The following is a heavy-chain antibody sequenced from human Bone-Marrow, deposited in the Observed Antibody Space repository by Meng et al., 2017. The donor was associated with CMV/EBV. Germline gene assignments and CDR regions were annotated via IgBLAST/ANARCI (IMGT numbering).Heavy chain of an antibody. Sequence: QVQLQESGPGLVKPSETLSLTCTVSGGSISSYYWSWIRQPAGKGLEWIGRIYTSGSTNYNPSLKSRVTMSVDTSKNQFSLKLSSVTAADTAVYYCARDRDSSGYFYWYFDLWGRGTLVTVSS. J-gene: IGHJ2*01. CDR3: ARDRDSSGYFYWYFDL. CDR2: IYTSGST. V-gene: IGHV4-4*07. CDR1: GGSISSYY. D-gene: IGHD3-22*01.